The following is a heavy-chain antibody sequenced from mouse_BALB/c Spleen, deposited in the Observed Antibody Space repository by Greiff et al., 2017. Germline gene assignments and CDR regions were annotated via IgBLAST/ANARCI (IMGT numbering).Heavy chain of an antibody. V-gene: IGHV3-6*02. J-gene: IGHJ4*01. CDR1: GYSITSGYY. CDR2: ISYDGSN. CDR3: AREGYGNYGYYYAMDY. D-gene: IGHD2-1*01. Sequence: QLQESGPGLVKPSQSLSLTCSVTGYSITSGYYWNWIRQFPGNKLEWMGYISYDGSNNYNPSLKNRISITRDTSKNQFFLKLNSVTTEDTATYYCAREGYGNYGYYYAMDYWGQGTSVTVSS.